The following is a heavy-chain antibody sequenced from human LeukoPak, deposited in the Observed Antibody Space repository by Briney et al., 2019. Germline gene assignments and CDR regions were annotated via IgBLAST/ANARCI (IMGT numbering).Heavy chain of an antibody. CDR1: GYTFTSYG. Sequence: ASVKVSCKASGYTFTSYGISWVRQAPGQGLEWMGWISAYNGNTNYAQKLQGRVTMTTDTSTSTAYMELRSLRSDDTAVYYCARDLGRAATEYYFEYWGQGTLVTVSS. CDR2: ISAYNGNT. CDR3: ARDLGRAATEYYFEY. D-gene: IGHD6-13*01. V-gene: IGHV1-18*01. J-gene: IGHJ4*02.